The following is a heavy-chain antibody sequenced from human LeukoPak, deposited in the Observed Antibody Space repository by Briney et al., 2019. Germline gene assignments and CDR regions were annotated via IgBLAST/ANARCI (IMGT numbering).Heavy chain of an antibody. CDR1: GFTFSNYW. Sequence: GGSLRLSCAASGFTFSNYWMSWVRQAPGKGLEWVANINQDGSVKYYVDSVKGRFTLSRDNAKNSLYLQMNSLRAEDTAVYYCARVTSGLDYWGQGTLVTVSS. V-gene: IGHV3-7*01. J-gene: IGHJ4*02. CDR2: INQDGSVK. CDR3: ARVTSGLDY.